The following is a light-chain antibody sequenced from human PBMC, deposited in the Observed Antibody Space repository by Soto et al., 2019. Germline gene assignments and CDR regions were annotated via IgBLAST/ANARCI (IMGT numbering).Light chain of an antibody. J-gene: IGKJ1*01. CDR2: GAS. Sequence: EIVLTQSPATLSVSPGERVALSCRASQGIGSTLAWYRQQPGQAPGLLIYGASNRATGIPARFSGSGSGTDFTLTISDLEPEDFAVYYCQQHSHWPPWTFGQGTKVDI. CDR3: QQHSHWPPWT. V-gene: IGKV3-11*01. CDR1: QGIGST.